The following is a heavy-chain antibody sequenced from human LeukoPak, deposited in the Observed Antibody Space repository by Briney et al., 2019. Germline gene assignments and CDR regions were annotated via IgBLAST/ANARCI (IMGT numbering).Heavy chain of an antibody. CDR1: RYTFSGHY. J-gene: IGHJ3*01. Sequence: SVTVSCKASRYTFSGHYIHWVRQAPGQGLEWMGWISPDSGASKYAQRFQGRVIMTRDTSISTAYMELSSLRSDDTAVYYCAKDRARVATMVDGFEVWSQGTMVTVS. CDR3: AKDRARVATMVDGFEV. V-gene: IGHV1-2*02. CDR2: ISPDSGAS. D-gene: IGHD5-12*01.